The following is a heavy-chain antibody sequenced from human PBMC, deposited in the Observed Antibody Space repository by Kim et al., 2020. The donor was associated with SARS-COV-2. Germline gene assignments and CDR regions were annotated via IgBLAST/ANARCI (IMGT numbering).Heavy chain of an antibody. Sequence: GGSLRLSCAASGFTFDDYAMHWVRQAPGKGLEWVSGISWNSGSIGYADSVKGRFTISRDNAKNSLYLQMNSLRAEDTALYYCAKDGLWFGELLSPYYFD. V-gene: IGHV3-9*01. J-gene: IGHJ4*01. CDR3: AKDGLWFGELLSPYYFD. CDR2: ISWNSGSI. D-gene: IGHD3-10*01. CDR1: GFTFDDYA.